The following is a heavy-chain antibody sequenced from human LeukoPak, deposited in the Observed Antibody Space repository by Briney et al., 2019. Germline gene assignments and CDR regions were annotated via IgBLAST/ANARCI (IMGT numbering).Heavy chain of an antibody. D-gene: IGHD5-18*01. CDR1: GYSISSGYY. Sequence: KPSETLSLTCTVSGYSISSGYYWGWIRPPPGKGLEWIGSIYHSGSTYYNPSLKSRVTISVDTSKNQFSLKLSSVTAADTAVYYCARLAGKIQLWLKGFDYWGQGTLVTVSS. J-gene: IGHJ4*02. CDR2: IYHSGST. V-gene: IGHV4-38-2*02. CDR3: ARLAGKIQLWLKGFDY.